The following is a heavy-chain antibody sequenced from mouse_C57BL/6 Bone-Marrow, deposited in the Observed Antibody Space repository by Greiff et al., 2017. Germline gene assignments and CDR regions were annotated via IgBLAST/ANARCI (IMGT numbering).Heavy chain of an antibody. J-gene: IGHJ4*01. V-gene: IGHV1-26*01. CDR3: ARQSSYYGSRRGYYAMDY. CDR2: INPNNGGT. D-gene: IGHD1-1*01. Sequence: EVQLQQSGPELVKPGASVKISCKASGYTFTDYYMNWVKQSHGKSLEWIGDINPNNGGTSYNQKFKGKATLTVDKSSSTAYMELSSLTSEDSAVYYCARQSSYYGSRRGYYAMDYWGQGTSVTVSS. CDR1: GYTFTDYY.